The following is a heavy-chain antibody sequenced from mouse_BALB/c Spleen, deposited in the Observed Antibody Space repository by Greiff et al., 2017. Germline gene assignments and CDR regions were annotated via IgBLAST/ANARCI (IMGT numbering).Heavy chain of an antibody. CDR3: ARDYYGREGYFDV. D-gene: IGHD1-1*01. CDR1: GFSLTSYG. J-gene: IGHJ1*01. V-gene: IGHV2-9*02. CDR2: IWAGGST. Sequence: VQLQQSGPGLVAPSQSLSITCTVSGFSLTSYGVHWVRQPPGKGLEWLGVIWAGGSTNYNSALMSRLSISKDNSKSQVFLKMNSLQTDDTAMYYCARDYYGREGYFDVWGAGTTVTVSS.